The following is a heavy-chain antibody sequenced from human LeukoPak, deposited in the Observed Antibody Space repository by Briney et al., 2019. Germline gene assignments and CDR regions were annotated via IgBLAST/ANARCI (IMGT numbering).Heavy chain of an antibody. J-gene: IGHJ4*02. CDR3: AKVRDIVVVTATEYYFDY. Sequence: GGSLRLSCAASGFTFSTYAINWVRQAPGKGLEWVSAISGRGDTRFYADSVKGRFTISRDNSKNTLYLQMNSLRAEDTAVYYCAKVRDIVVVTATEYYFDYWGQGTLVTVSS. D-gene: IGHD2-21*02. CDR1: GFTFSTYA. V-gene: IGHV3-23*01. CDR2: ISGRGDTR.